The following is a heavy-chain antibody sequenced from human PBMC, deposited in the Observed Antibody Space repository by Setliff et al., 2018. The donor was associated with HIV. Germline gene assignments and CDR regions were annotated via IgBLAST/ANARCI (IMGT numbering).Heavy chain of an antibody. V-gene: IGHV4-59*08. CDR2: IYYSGST. CDR3: ARLNYDSSGYYLRGGFDY. J-gene: IGHJ4*02. CDR1: GGSMSSQY. Sequence: PSETLSLTCTVSGGSMSSQYWSWIRQPPGKGLEWIGYIYYSGSTNYNPSLKSRLTISVDTSKNQFSLKLSSVTAADTAVYYCARLNYDSSGYYLRGGFDYWGQGTLVTVS. D-gene: IGHD3-22*01.